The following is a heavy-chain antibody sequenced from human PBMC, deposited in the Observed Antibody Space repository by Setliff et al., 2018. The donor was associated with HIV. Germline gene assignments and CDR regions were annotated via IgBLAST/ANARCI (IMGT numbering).Heavy chain of an antibody. CDR1: GFIFDDYA. CDR3: ATWGIVAVAGLH. Sequence: TGGSLRLSCAASGFIFDDYAMHWVRQVPGKGLEWVSGISWSGDRVDYADSVKGRFTTTRANTKNSLYLQMNRLRAEDTAVYYCATWGIVAVAGLHWGQGTLVTVSS. V-gene: IGHV3-9*01. D-gene: IGHD6-13*01. J-gene: IGHJ4*02. CDR2: ISWSGDRV.